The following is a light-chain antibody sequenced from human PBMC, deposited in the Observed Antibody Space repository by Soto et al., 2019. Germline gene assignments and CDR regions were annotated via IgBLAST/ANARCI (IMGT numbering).Light chain of an antibody. CDR2: EVN. CDR1: SSDIGAYYY. V-gene: IGLV2-14*01. CDR3: FSFTTTXTHV. Sequence: QSSLTQPASLSGSPVQSITISCTGTSSDIGAYYYVSWFQQHPGKAPKLMISEVNNRPSGVSNRFSGSKSGNTAYLTISGLQVEDEAEYFCFSFTTTXTHVLGTGTKVXV. J-gene: IGLJ1*01.